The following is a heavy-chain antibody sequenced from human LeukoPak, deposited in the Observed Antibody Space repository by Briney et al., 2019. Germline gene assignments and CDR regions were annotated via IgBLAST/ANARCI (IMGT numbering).Heavy chain of an antibody. Sequence: ASVKVSCKASGFTFTSYYMHWVRQPRGQGREWIGLINTSGTNTNYAQNFQSRVTMTRDTSTSTVYMELSSLRSEDSAVYYCAREFRGGYFDYWGQGTLVTVSS. J-gene: IGHJ4*02. V-gene: IGHV1-46*01. CDR1: GFTFTSYY. D-gene: IGHD2-21*01. CDR3: AREFRGGYFDY. CDR2: INTSGTNT.